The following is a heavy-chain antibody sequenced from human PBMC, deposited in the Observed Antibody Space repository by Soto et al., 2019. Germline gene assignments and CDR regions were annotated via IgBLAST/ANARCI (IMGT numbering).Heavy chain of an antibody. CDR1: GFTFSSYS. CDR2: ISSSSSTI. Sequence: EVQLVESGGGLVQPGGSLRLSCAASGFTFSSYSMNWVRQAPGKGLEWVSYISSSSSTIYYADSVKGRFTISRDNAKNSLYLQMNSLRAEDTAVYYCARLPSYSSKVEGGYYFDYWGQGTLVTVSS. CDR3: ARLPSYSSKVEGGYYFDY. D-gene: IGHD1-26*01. J-gene: IGHJ4*02. V-gene: IGHV3-48*01.